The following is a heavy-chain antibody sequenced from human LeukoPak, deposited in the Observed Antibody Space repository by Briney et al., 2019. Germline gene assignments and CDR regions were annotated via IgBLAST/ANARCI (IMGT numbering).Heavy chain of an antibody. J-gene: IGHJ4*02. D-gene: IGHD1-26*01. CDR1: GFTFSSYA. Sequence: GGSLRLSCAASGFTFSSYAISWVRQAPGKGLEWVSSISGNSGGTYYADSVKGRFTISRDNSKNTVYLQMNSLRAEDTAVYYCAKVSAWAMVGATYFDYWGQGTLVTVSS. CDR2: ISGNSGGT. V-gene: IGHV3-23*01. CDR3: AKVSAWAMVGATYFDY.